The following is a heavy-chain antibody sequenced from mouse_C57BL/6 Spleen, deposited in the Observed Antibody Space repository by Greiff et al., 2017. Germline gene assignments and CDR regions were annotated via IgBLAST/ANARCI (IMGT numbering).Heavy chain of an antibody. D-gene: IGHD2-5*01. CDR2: INPSTGGT. J-gene: IGHJ3*01. Sequence: EVQLQQSGPELVKPGASVKISCKASGYSFTGYYMNWVKQSPEKSLEWIGEINPSTGGTTYNQKFKAKATLTVDKSSSTAYMQLKSLTSEDSAVYYGARENYSNYKFAYWGQGTLVTVSA. CDR3: ARENYSNYKFAY. CDR1: GYSFTGYY. V-gene: IGHV1-42*01.